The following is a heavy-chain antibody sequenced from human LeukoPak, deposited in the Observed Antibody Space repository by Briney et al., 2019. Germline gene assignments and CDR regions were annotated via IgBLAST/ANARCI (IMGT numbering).Heavy chain of an antibody. V-gene: IGHV3-21*06. CDR3: AKDTAMAEDY. Sequence: GGSLRLSCAASGFSFSSWMNWVRQAPGKGLEWVSSVSNSGDYIHYADSVKGRFTISRDNSKNSLYLQMNSLRAEDTAVYYCAKDTAMAEDYWGQGTLVTVSS. CDR1: GFSFSSW. J-gene: IGHJ4*02. CDR2: VSNSGDYI. D-gene: IGHD5-18*01.